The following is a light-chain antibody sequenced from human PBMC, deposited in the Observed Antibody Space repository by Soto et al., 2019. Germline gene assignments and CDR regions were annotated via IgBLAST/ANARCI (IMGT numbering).Light chain of an antibody. J-gene: IGKJ1*01. Sequence: EIVMTQSPATLSVSAAERSTLSCRASQSVSSNLAWYQQKPGQAPRLLIYSASRGAAGFPARFSGSGSGTDFTLTISRLEPEDFAVYYCQQYGSSRTFGQGTKVDIK. V-gene: IGKV3-20*01. CDR2: SAS. CDR1: QSVSSN. CDR3: QQYGSSRT.